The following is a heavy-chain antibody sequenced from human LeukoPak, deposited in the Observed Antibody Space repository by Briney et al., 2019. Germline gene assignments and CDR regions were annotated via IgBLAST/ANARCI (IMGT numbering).Heavy chain of an antibody. Sequence: GEPLKISCKSSGYSFTTYWIGWVRQMPGKGLEWMGIIYPGDSDTRYSPSFQGQVTISADKAISTAYLQWSSLKASDTAMYYCARHNGDSYYFDYWGQGTLVTVSS. CDR3: ARHNGDSYYFDY. V-gene: IGHV5-51*01. J-gene: IGHJ4*02. CDR2: IYPGDSDT. D-gene: IGHD2-21*02. CDR1: GYSFTTYW.